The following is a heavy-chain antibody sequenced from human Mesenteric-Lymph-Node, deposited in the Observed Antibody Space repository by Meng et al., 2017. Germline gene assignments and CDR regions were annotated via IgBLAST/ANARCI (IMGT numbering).Heavy chain of an antibody. CDR1: GGSFSGYY. J-gene: IGHJ4*02. Sequence: QVQLQPLGAGLFKPSEPLSLPWAVYGGSFSGYYWSWIRQPPGKGLEWIGEINHSGSTNYNPSLKSRVTISVDTSKNQFSLNLNSMTAADTAVYYCASFDHIPRRNYFDYWGQGTLVTVSS. CDR2: INHSGST. V-gene: IGHV4-34*01. CDR3: ASFDHIPRRNYFDY. D-gene: IGHD2-21*01.